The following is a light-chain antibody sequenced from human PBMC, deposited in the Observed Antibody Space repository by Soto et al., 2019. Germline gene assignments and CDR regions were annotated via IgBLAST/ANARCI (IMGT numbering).Light chain of an antibody. J-gene: IGLJ1*01. Sequence: QAVVTQAPSLTVSPGGTVTLTCACSTGPVTSGFYPSWDQHKPGKAPRTIIYSTPHKPSWTPERFSGSLLGGKAALTLSGVQPDDEADYYCLLYGSGSYVFGAGTKLTVL. CDR1: TGPVTSGFY. CDR2: STP. V-gene: IGLV7-43*01. CDR3: LLYGSGSYV.